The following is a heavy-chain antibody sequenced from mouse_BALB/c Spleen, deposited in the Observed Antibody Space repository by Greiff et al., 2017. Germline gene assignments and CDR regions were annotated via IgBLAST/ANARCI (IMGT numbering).Heavy chain of an antibody. D-gene: IGHD1-2*01. CDR3: TPITTATFFAY. CDR1: GFTFSNYW. CDR2: IRLKSNNYAT. J-gene: IGHJ3*01. Sequence: EVKLQESGGGLVQPGGSMKLSCVASGFTFSNYWMNWVRQSPEKGLEWVAEIRLKSNNYATHYAESVKGRFTISRDDSKSSVYLQMNNLRAEDTGIYYCTPITTATFFAYWGQGTLVTVSA. V-gene: IGHV6-6*02.